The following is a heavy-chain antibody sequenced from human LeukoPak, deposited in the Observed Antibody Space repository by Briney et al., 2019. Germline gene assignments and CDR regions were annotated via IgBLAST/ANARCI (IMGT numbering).Heavy chain of an antibody. J-gene: IGHJ4*02. CDR1: GGSSSGYY. CDR2: INHSGST. D-gene: IGHD6-6*01. V-gene: IGHV4-34*01. Sequence: SETLSLTCAVYGGSSSGYYWSWIRQPPGKGVEWIGEINHSGSTNYNPSLKSRVTISVDTSKTQFSLNLSSVTAAETAVYYCARGGIEYSSSYYFDYWGQGTLVTVSS. CDR3: ARGGIEYSSSYYFDY.